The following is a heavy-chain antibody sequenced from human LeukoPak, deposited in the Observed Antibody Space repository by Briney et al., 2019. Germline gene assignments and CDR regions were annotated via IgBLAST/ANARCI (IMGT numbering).Heavy chain of an antibody. Sequence: PGGSLRLSCAASGFTFSSYGMHWVRQAPGKGLEWVAVISYDGSNKYYADSVKGRFTISRDNSKNTLYLQMNSLRAEDTAVYHCAKDGSAMVRGVIYNWFDPWGQGTLVTVSS. CDR1: GFTFSSYG. V-gene: IGHV3-30*18. D-gene: IGHD3-10*01. CDR3: AKDGSAMVRGVIYNWFDP. CDR2: ISYDGSNK. J-gene: IGHJ5*02.